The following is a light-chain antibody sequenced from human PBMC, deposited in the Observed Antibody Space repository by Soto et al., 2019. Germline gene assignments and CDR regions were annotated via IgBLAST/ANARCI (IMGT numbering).Light chain of an antibody. CDR1: SSDVGGYNY. J-gene: IGLJ1*01. CDR3: TSYTSSSTYV. CDR2: DVS. Sequence: QSALTQPASVSGSPGQSITISCTGTSSDVGGYNYVSWYQQHPGKAHKLMIYDVSNRPSGVSNRFSGSKSGNTASLTISGLQAEDGADYYCTSYTSSSTYVFRIGTKVTVL. V-gene: IGLV2-14*01.